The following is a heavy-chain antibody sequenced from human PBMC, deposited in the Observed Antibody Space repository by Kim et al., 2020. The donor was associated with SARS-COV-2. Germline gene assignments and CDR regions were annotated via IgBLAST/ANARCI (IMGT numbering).Heavy chain of an antibody. V-gene: IGHV3-74*03. Sequence: GGSLRLSCTGSRFTFNQYWIHWVRQSPGKGLEWISHVNRDGSLATYAGSVEGRFTISRDNTKNIVYLQLNNLRAEDTAVYYCARDEDYCDGDCYSGRMDVWGQGTTVTVSS. CDR3: ARDEDYCDGDCYSGRMDV. D-gene: IGHD2-21*02. J-gene: IGHJ6*02. CDR2: VNRDGSLA. CDR1: RFTFNQYW.